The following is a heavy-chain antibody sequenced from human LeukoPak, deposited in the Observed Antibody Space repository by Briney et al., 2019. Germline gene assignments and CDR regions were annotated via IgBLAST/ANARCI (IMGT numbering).Heavy chain of an antibody. CDR1: GFTFSSYW. Sequence: GGSLRLSCVASGFTFSSYWMHWVRQAPGKGLVWVLRINSDGSSTTYADSVKGRFTISRDNAENTLYLQMNSLRDEDRAMYYCARQYSYDSSGYYPWDYWGQGTLVTVSS. CDR2: INSDGSST. J-gene: IGHJ4*02. CDR3: ARQYSYDSSGYYPWDY. V-gene: IGHV3-74*01. D-gene: IGHD3-22*01.